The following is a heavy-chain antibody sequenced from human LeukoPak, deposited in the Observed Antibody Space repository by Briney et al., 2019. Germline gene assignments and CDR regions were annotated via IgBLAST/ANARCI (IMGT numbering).Heavy chain of an antibody. CDR3: ARDSDYYGSGLLAD. V-gene: IGHV1-46*01. J-gene: IGHJ4*02. Sequence: ASVKVSCKASGYTFTSYDINWVRQAPGQGLEWMGWINPNSGGSTSYAQKFQGRVTMTRDMSTSTVYMELSSLRSEDTAVYYCARDSDYYGSGLLADWGQGTLVTVSS. CDR2: INPNSGGST. CDR1: GYTFTSYD. D-gene: IGHD3-10*01.